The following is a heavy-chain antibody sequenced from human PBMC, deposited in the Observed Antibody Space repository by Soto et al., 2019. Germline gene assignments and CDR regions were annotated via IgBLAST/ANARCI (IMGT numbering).Heavy chain of an antibody. Sequence: SGPTLVNPPQTLTLTCTFSGFSLSTSGVGVGWIRQPPGKALEWLALIYWDDDKRYSPSLKSRLTITKDTSKNQVVLTITNMDPVDTATFYCAHTPFSGSYYSIWFDPWGQGTLVTVSS. J-gene: IGHJ5*02. CDR3: AHTPFSGSYYSIWFDP. D-gene: IGHD1-26*01. CDR2: IYWDDDK. CDR1: GFSLSTSGVG. V-gene: IGHV2-5*02.